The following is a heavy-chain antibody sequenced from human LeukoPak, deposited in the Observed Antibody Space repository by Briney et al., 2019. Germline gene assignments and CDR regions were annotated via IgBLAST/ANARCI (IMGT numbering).Heavy chain of an antibody. V-gene: IGHV3-21*01. CDR1: GFTFSSYS. CDR2: ISSSSSYI. CDR3: ARPIAAAGPEDY. J-gene: IGHJ4*02. Sequence: GGSLRLSCAASGFTFSSYSMNWVRQAPGKGLEWVSSISSSSSYIYYADSVKGRLTISRDNAKNSLYLQMNSLRAEDTAVYYCARPIAAAGPEDYWGQGTLVTVSS. D-gene: IGHD6-13*01.